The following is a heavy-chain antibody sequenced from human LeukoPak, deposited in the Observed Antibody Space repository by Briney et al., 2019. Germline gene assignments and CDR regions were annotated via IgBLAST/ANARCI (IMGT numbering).Heavy chain of an antibody. V-gene: IGHV3-23*01. CDR1: GFTFSSYA. D-gene: IGHD3-10*01. J-gene: IGHJ4*02. Sequence: GGSLRLSCAASGFTFSSYAMSWVRQAPGKGLEWVSAISGSGGSTYYADSVKGRFTISRDNSKNTLYLQMNSLRAEDTAVYHCATGNYNSGSYGSGFWGQGTLVTVSS. CDR3: ATGNYNSGSYGSGF. CDR2: ISGSGGST.